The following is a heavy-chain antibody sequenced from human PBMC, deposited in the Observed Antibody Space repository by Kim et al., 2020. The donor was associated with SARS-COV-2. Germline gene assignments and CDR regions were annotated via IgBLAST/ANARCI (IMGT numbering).Heavy chain of an antibody. J-gene: IGHJ5*02. D-gene: IGHD3-10*01. CDR1: GGSISSYY. CDR2: IYYSGST. Sequence: SETLSLTCTVSGGSISSYYWSWIRQPPGKGLEWIGYIYYSGSTNYNPSLKSRVTISVDTPKNQFSLKLSSVTAADTAVYYCARSPSWGSGSYFHWFDPWGQGTLVTVSS. V-gene: IGHV4-59*01. CDR3: ARSPSWGSGSYFHWFDP.